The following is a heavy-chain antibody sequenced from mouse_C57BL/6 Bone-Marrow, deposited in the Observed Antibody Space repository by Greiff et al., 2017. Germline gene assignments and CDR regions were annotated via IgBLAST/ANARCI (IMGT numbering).Heavy chain of an antibody. CDR3: ARKLYDAMDY. J-gene: IGHJ4*01. Sequence: VQLQQPGAELVRPGSSVKLSCKASGYTFTSYWMDWVKQRPGQGLEWIGNIYPSDSETHYNQKFKDKATLTVDKSSSTAYMQRSSLTSEDSAVYYCARKLYDAMDYWGQGTAVTVSS. CDR2: IYPSDSET. V-gene: IGHV1-61*01. CDR1: GYTFTSYW.